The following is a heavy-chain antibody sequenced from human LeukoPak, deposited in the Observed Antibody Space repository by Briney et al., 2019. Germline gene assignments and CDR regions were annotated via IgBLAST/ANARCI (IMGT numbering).Heavy chain of an antibody. V-gene: IGHV4-39*01. D-gene: IGHD3-22*01. CDR2: VYYSGST. CDR3: ARRHYYDSAVYFFY. CDR1: GGSISSSSYY. Sequence: SETLSLTCTVSGGSISSSSYYWGWIRQPPGKGLEWIGNVYYSGSTFYNPSLESRVTISVDTSKNQFSLKLSSVTAADTVVYYCARRHYYDSAVYFFYWGQGTLVTVSS. J-gene: IGHJ4*02.